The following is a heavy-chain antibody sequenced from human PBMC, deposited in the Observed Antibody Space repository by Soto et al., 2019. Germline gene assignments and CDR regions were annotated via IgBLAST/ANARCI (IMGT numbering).Heavy chain of an antibody. CDR2: ISGSGGST. V-gene: IGHV3-23*01. J-gene: IGHJ4*02. CDR3: ARGGEYYDFWSGYYNYFDY. D-gene: IGHD3-3*01. CDR1: GFTFSSYA. Sequence: PGGSLRLSCAASGFTFSSYAMSWVRQAPGKGLEWVSAISGSGGSTYYADSVKGRFTISRDNSKNTLYLQMNSLRAEDTAVYYCARGGEYYDFWSGYYNYFDYWGQGTLLTVSS.